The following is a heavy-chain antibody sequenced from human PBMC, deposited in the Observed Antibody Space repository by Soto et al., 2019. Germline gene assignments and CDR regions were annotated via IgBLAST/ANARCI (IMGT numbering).Heavy chain of an antibody. V-gene: IGHV1-69*08. CDR3: ARDDYGEKTSSFDY. CDR1: GGTFSSYT. D-gene: IGHD4-17*01. Sequence: QVQLVQSGAEVKKPGSSVKVSCKASGGTFSSYTISWVRQAPGQGLEWMGRIIPILGIANYAQKFQGRATITADKSTSTAYMELSSLRSEDTAVYYCARDDYGEKTSSFDYWGQGTLVTVSS. CDR2: IIPILGIA. J-gene: IGHJ4*02.